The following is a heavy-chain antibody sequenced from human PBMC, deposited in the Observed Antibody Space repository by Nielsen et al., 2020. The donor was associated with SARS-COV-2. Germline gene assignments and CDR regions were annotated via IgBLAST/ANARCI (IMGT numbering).Heavy chain of an antibody. CDR2: IDPSDSYT. Sequence: KVSCKGSGYSFTSYWISWVRQMPGKGLEWMGRIDPSDSYTNYSPSFQGHVTISADKSISTAYLQWSSLKASDTAMYYCARLLVTFGGVYSFDYWGQGTLVTVSS. CDR1: GYSFTSYW. V-gene: IGHV5-10-1*01. CDR3: ARLLVTFGGVYSFDY. D-gene: IGHD3-16*01. J-gene: IGHJ4*02.